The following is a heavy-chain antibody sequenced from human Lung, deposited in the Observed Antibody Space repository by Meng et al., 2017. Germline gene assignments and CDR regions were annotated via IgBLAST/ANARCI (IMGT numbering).Heavy chain of an antibody. V-gene: IGHV1-3*01. CDR2: ITPGSGNT. D-gene: IGHD6-19*01. CDR3: ARDFTSGSSGDP. J-gene: IGHJ5*02. CDR1: GYTFTSYA. Sequence: QVQLVQSGAEVKKPGASVKVSCNASGYTFTSYAMHWVRQAPGQSLEWMGWITPGSGNTKYSQKFQGRLTITTDTSASTAYMELSTLRSEDTAVYYCARDFTSGSSGDPWGQGTLVTVSS.